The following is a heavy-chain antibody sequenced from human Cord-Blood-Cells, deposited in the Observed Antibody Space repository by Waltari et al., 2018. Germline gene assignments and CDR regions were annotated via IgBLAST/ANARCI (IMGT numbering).Heavy chain of an antibody. CDR3: ARSGTPLKLGAFDI. V-gene: IGHV4-30-2*01. CDR1: GGSNSSGGYS. Sequence: QLQLQESGSGLVKPSQTLSLTCAVSGGSNSSGGYSWSWIRQPPGKGLEWIGYIYHSGGTYYNPSLKSRVTISVDRSKNQFSLKLSSVTAADTAVYYCARSGTPLKLGAFDIWCQGTMVTVSS. J-gene: IGHJ3*02. D-gene: IGHD3-16*01. CDR2: IYHSGGT.